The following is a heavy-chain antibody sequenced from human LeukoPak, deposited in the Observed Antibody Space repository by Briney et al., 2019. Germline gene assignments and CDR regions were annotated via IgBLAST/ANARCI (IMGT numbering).Heavy chain of an antibody. CDR2: IWYDGSNK. J-gene: IGHJ4*02. CDR1: GFTFSSYG. D-gene: IGHD1-26*01. V-gene: IGHV3-33*01. Sequence: SGGSLRLSCAASGFTFSSYGMHWVRQAPGKGLEWVAVIWYDGSNKYYADSVKGRFTISRDNSKNTLYLQMNSLRAEDTAVYYCARDRGSYWDGGDDYWGQGTLVTVSS. CDR3: ARDRGSYWDGGDDY.